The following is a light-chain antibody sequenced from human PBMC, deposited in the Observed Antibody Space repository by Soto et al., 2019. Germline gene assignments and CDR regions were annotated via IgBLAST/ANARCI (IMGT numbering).Light chain of an antibody. V-gene: IGKV3-11*01. J-gene: IGKJ1*01. CDR3: HQRQSWPRT. CDR1: QYINTI. Sequence: EIVLTQSPATLSSFPGDRVSLSCRASQYINTILAWYQHRPGQAPRLLIYQTSIRAAGIPARFSASGSGTDFTLTISDVQPEDFALYYCHQRQSWPRTFGQGTKG. CDR2: QTS.